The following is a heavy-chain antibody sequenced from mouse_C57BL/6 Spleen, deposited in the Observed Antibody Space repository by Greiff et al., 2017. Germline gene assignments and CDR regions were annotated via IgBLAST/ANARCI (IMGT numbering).Heavy chain of an antibody. J-gene: IGHJ1*03. CDR3: TPYYYGRGYFDV. CDR2: IDPENGDT. D-gene: IGHD1-1*01. Sequence: EVQLQQSGAELVRPGASVKLSCTASGFNIKDDYMHWVKQRPEQGLEWIGWIDPENGDTEYASKFQGKATITADTSSNTAYLQLSSLTSEDTAVYYCTPYYYGRGYFDVWGTGTTVTVSS. V-gene: IGHV14-4*01. CDR1: GFNIKDDY.